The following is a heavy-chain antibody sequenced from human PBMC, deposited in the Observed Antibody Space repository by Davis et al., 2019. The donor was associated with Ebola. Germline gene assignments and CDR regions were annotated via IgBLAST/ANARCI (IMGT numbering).Heavy chain of an antibody. Sequence: GESLKISCAASGFTFSSYAMTWVRQAPGKGLEWVSAISGSGGSTYYADSVKGRFTISRDNSKNTLYLQMNSLRAEDTAVYYCASSIAAADFLYYYYGMDVWGKGTTVTVSS. CDR1: GFTFSSYA. CDR2: ISGSGGST. D-gene: IGHD6-13*01. V-gene: IGHV3-23*01. CDR3: ASSIAAADFLYYYYGMDV. J-gene: IGHJ6*04.